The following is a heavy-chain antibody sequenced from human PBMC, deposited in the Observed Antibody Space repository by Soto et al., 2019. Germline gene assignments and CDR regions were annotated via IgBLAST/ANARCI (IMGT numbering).Heavy chain of an antibody. J-gene: IGHJ5*02. CDR1: GGSIRSYY. CDR3: AGANSYWFAP. V-gene: IGHV4-4*07. CDR2: MYTSGRP. Sequence: QVQLQESGPGLVKPSETLSLTCSVSGGSIRSYYWSWIRQPAGKGLEWTGRMYTSGRPNYNPSLKSRDTMSGATSKYQVSLRLSAVSAADTAVYSCAGANSYWFAPWGQGTRVTVSS. D-gene: IGHD2-21*01.